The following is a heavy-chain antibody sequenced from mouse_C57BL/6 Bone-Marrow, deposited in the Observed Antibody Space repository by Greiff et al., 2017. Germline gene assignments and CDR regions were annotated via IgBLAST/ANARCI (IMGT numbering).Heavy chain of an antibody. CDR1: GYTFTTYP. CDR2: LHPYNDDT. D-gene: IGHD2-1*01. CDR3: ARGGNYGGYYFDY. Sequence: QVQLQQPGAELVKPGASVKLSCKASGYTFTTYPIEWMKQNHGKSLEWIGNLHPYNDDTKYNEKFKGKATLTVEKSSSTVYLELSRLTSDDSAVYYCARGGNYGGYYFDYWGQGTTLTVSS. J-gene: IGHJ2*01. V-gene: IGHV1-47*01.